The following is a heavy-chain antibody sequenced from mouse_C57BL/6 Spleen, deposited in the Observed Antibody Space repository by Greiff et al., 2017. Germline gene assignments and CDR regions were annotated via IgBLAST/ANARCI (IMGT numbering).Heavy chain of an antibody. J-gene: IGHJ4*01. V-gene: IGHV1-55*01. Sequence: LQQPGAELVKPGASVKMSCKASGYTFTSYWITWVKQRPGQGLEWIGDIYPGSGSTNYNEKFKSKATLTVDTSSSTAYMQLSSLTSEDSAVYYCARGGTTVVAQYYYAMDYWGQGTSVTVSS. CDR2: IYPGSGST. CDR1: GYTFTSYW. CDR3: ARGGTTVVAQYYYAMDY. D-gene: IGHD1-1*01.